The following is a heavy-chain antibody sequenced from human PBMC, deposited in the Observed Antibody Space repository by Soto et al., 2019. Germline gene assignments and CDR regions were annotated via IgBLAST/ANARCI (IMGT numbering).Heavy chain of an antibody. D-gene: IGHD3-16*01. Sequence: EVQVVESGGGLVQPGGSLRLSCSASGFIFTDYPMHWVRQAPGKGLEYVAAISKNGADRYYPDSVRGRFTISRDNSKNTVSLQLTSLNPDDTGIYYCVKQGGGGFSVDWGKGTLVTVSS. CDR3: VKQGGGGFSVD. J-gene: IGHJ4*02. V-gene: IGHV3-64D*08. CDR2: ISKNGADR. CDR1: GFIFTDYP.